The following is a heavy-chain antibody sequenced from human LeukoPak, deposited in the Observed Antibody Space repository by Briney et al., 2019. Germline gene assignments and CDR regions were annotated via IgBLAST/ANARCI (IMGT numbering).Heavy chain of an antibody. CDR3: TTDHRKHFDF. Sequence: PSGTLSLTCAVSGGSISSTNWWTWVRQPPGKGLEWVGQIYHSGSTNYNPSLKSRVTISVDKSKNQFSLRLTSVTAADTAVYYCTTDHRKHFDFWGQGTLLTVSS. CDR1: GGSISSTNW. D-gene: IGHD3-16*02. J-gene: IGHJ4*02. V-gene: IGHV4-4*02. CDR2: IYHSGST.